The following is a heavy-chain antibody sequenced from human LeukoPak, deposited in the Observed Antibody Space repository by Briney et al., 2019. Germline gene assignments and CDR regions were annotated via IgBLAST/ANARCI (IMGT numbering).Heavy chain of an antibody. J-gene: IGHJ3*02. D-gene: IGHD6-19*01. Sequence: PSETLSLTCTVSGGSISSYYWSWIRQPPGKGLEWIGYIYYSGSTNYNPSIKSRVTISVDTSKNQFSLKLSSVTAADTAVYYCARVGYSSGWSSSSDAFDIWGQGTMVTVSS. CDR2: IYYSGST. CDR1: GGSISSYY. V-gene: IGHV4-59*01. CDR3: ARVGYSSGWSSSSDAFDI.